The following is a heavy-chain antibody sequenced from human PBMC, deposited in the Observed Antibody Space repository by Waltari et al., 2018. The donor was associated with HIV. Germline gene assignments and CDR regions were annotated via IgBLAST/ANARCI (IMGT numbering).Heavy chain of an antibody. CDR3: ARGQYYSMDV. J-gene: IGHJ6*02. D-gene: IGHD3-10*01. CDR2: INRDGSTI. V-gene: IGHV3-74*01. Sequence: EVQLVECGGGLVPPGGSLRLACSASGLAFRSHWSPLVRQAPGKGLVWVSGINRDGSTIRYADSVKGRFTISRDNAKNTLYLQMNSLRAEDTALYYCARGQYYSMDVWGQGTTVTVSS. CDR1: GLAFRSHW.